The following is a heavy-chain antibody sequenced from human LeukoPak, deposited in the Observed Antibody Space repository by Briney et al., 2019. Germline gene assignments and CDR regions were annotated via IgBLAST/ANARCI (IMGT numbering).Heavy chain of an antibody. CDR1: GFTFDDYA. D-gene: IGHD3-22*01. J-gene: IGHJ4*02. CDR3: AKVYYDSSGLDY. Sequence: GGSLRLSCAGSGFTFDDYAMHWVRQAPGKGLEWVSGISWNSGSIGYADSVKGRFTISRDNAKNSLYLQMNSLRAEDTALYYCAKVYYDSSGLDYWGQGTLVTVSS. V-gene: IGHV3-9*01. CDR2: ISWNSGSI.